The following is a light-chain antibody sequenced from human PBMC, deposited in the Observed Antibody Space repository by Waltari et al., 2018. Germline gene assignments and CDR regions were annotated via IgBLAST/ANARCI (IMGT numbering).Light chain of an antibody. V-gene: IGLV4-69*01. Sequence: LVLTQSPSDSASLGAQVKLTCTTRSGYRRNVIAWLQQQAGKGPRYLMKVNSDGSHRKGDDIPDRFSASKAETECYLTISSLQSEDEADYYCQTGGHGTWVFGGGTKLTVL. CDR1: SGYRRNV. J-gene: IGLJ3*02. CDR3: QTGGHGTWV. CDR2: VNSDGSH.